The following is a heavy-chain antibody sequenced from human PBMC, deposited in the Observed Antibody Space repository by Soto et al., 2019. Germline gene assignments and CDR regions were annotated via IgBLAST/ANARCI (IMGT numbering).Heavy chain of an antibody. V-gene: IGHV1-69*01. CDR1: GGTFSSYA. J-gene: IGHJ4*02. CDR3: ARDKGKSYHGMGGFDY. Sequence: QVQLVQSGAEVKKPGSSVKVSCKASGGTFSSYAISWVRQAPGQGLEWMGGIIPIFCTANYAQKFQGRVTITADESTSTAYMELSSLRSEDTAVYYCARDKGKSYHGMGGFDYWGQGTLVAVSS. CDR2: IIPIFCTA. D-gene: IGHD1-26*01.